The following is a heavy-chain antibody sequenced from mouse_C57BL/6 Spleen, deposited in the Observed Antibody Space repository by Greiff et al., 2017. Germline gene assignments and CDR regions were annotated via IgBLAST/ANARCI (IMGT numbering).Heavy chain of an antibody. CDR2: INPYNGGT. V-gene: IGHV1-19*01. D-gene: IGHD1-1*01. J-gene: IGHJ4*01. CDR3: ARLLRSYAMDY. CDR1: GYTFTDYY. Sequence: EVQLQQSGPVLVKPGASVKMSCKASGYTFTDYYMNWVKQSHGKSLEWIGVINPYNGGTSYNQKFKGKATLTVDKSSSTAYMELNSLTSEDSAVYYCARLLRSYAMDYWGQGTSVTVSS.